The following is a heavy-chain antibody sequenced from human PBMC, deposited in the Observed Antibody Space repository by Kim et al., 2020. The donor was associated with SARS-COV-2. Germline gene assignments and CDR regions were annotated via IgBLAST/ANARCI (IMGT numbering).Heavy chain of an antibody. Sequence: TGYAQNFQGRVTMTRDTSISAAYMELSGLRSEDTAVYYCVKNAPSAWFDSWGQGTLVTVSS. J-gene: IGHJ5*01. V-gene: IGHV1-8*01. D-gene: IGHD2-2*01. CDR3: VKNAPSAWFDS. CDR2: T.